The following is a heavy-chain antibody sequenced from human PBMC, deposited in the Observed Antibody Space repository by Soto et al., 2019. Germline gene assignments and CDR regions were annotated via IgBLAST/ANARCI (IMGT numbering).Heavy chain of an antibody. Sequence: GSLRLSCSASGFTFSSYAMHWVRQAPGKGLEYVSAISSNGGSTYYADSVKGRFTISRDNSKNTLYLQMSSLRAEDTAVYYCVKDHSSTSRTRFYYYYGMDVWGQGTTVTVSS. CDR2: ISSNGGST. CDR1: GFTFSSYA. CDR3: VKDHSSTSRTRFYYYYGMDV. J-gene: IGHJ6*02. V-gene: IGHV3-64D*06. D-gene: IGHD2-2*01.